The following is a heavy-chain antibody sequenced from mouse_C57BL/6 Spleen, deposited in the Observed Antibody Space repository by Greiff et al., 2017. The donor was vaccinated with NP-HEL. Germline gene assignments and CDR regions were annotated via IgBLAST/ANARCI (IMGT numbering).Heavy chain of an antibody. J-gene: IGHJ3*01. CDR1: GYSITSGYY. Sequence: EVKLVESGPGLVKPSQSLSLTCSVTGYSITSGYYWNWIRQFPGNKLEWMGYISYDGSNNYNPSLKNRISITRDTSKNQFFLKLNSVTTEDTATYYCAWDYDWFAYWGQGTLVTVSA. CDR2: ISYDGSN. V-gene: IGHV3-6*01. D-gene: IGHD2-4*01. CDR3: AWDYDWFAY.